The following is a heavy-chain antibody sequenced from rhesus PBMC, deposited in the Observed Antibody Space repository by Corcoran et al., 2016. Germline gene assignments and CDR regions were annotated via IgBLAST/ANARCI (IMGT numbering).Heavy chain of an antibody. Sequence: QVQLQESGPGLVKPSETLSLTCAVSGYSIRSGYGWSWIRQPPGKGLEWIGYIGGSSGSTNYNPSLMSRVTISKDPPKSQFSLKLSSGTAADTAVYYCARGHNWNYGAFDFWGQGLSVTVSS. CDR2: IGGSSGST. CDR1: GYSIRSGYG. J-gene: IGHJ3*01. CDR3: ARGHNWNYGAFDF. V-gene: IGHV4-127*01. D-gene: IGHD1-26*01.